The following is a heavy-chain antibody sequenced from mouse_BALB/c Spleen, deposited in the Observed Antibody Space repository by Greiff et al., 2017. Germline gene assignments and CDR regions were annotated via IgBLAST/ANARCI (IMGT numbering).Heavy chain of an antibody. CDR1: GFTFTDYY. Sequence: DVKLVESGGGLVQPGGSLRLSCATSGFTFTDYYMSWVRQPPGKALEWLGFIRNKANSYTIEYSASVKGRFTISRDNSQSILYLQMNTLRAEDSATYYCARASLLRPSFAYWGQGSLVTVSA. CDR2: IRNKANSYTI. V-gene: IGHV7-3*02. CDR3: ARASLLRPSFAY. D-gene: IGHD1-2*01. J-gene: IGHJ3*01.